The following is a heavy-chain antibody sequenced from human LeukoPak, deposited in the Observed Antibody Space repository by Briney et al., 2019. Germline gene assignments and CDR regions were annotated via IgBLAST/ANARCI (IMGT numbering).Heavy chain of an antibody. CDR3: ARGRDYYESSGHPSYYFDF. V-gene: IGHV3-21*01. J-gene: IGHJ4*02. D-gene: IGHD3-22*01. CDR2: ISGSARYI. CDR1: GFTFSSYT. Sequence: GGSLRLSCAASGFTFSSYTMNWVRQAPGKGLEWVSSISGSARYISYADSLKGRFTISRDNAKNSLYLQMNSLRAEDTAVYFCARGRDYYESSGHPSYYFDFWGQGTLVTVSS.